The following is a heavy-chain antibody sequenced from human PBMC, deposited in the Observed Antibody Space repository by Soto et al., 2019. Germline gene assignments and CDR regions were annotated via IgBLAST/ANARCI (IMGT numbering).Heavy chain of an antibody. CDR1: GGSISSGGYY. CDR2: IYYSGST. Sequence: NPSETLSLTCTVSGGSISSGGYYWSWIRQHPGKGLEWIGYIYYSGSTYYNPSLKSRVTISVDTSKNQFSLKLSSVTAADTAVYYCAATTHYYYDSSGYYFDYWGQGTLVTVSS. D-gene: IGHD3-22*01. CDR3: AATTHYYYDSSGYYFDY. V-gene: IGHV4-31*03. J-gene: IGHJ4*02.